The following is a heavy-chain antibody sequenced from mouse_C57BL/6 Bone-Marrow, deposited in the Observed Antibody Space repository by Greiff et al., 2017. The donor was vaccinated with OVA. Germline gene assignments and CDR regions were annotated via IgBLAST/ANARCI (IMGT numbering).Heavy chain of an antibody. CDR2: IYTSDSAN. CDR3: ARITTVVEEDFDV. D-gene: IGHD1-1*01. J-gene: IGHJ1*03. Sequence: QVHVMQPGAELVRPGSSVKLSCTASGYTFTSYWMDWVKQRPGQGLEWIGNIYTSDSANQYNQKFKDKATLTVDKSASTAYMQLSSLTAEDAAVYYCARITTVVEEDFDVWGTGTTVTVSS. V-gene: IGHV1-61*01. CDR1: GYTFTSYW.